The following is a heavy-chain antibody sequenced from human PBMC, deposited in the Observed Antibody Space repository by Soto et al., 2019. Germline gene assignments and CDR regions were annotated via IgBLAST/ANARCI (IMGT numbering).Heavy chain of an antibody. D-gene: IGHD3-9*01. CDR1: GGTFSSYP. J-gene: IGHJ4*02. CDR3: AREGGSQPYYDILTGQDGQPFDY. V-gene: IGHV1-69*13. Sequence: SVKVSCKASGGTFSSYPISWVRQAPGQGLEWMGGIIPIFGTANYAQKFQGRVTITADESTSTAYMELSSLRSEDTAVYYCAREGGSQPYYDILTGQDGQPFDYWGQGTLVTVSS. CDR2: IIPIFGTA.